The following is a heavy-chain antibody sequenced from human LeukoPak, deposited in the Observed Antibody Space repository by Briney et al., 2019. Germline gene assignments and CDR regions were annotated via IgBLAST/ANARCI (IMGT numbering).Heavy chain of an antibody. CDR2: IHHSRSV. V-gene: IGHV4-31*03. D-gene: IGHD4-11*01. CDR1: GDSITSGNYY. CDR3: TGGNDDSKIHY. Sequence: SETLSLTCNVSGDSITSGNYYWTWIRQRPDKVPESICHIHHSRSVYYSPSLRSRALISVDASKNQFSLRLTSLTAQDTAFYFCTGGNDDSKIHYWGQGTLVTVSS. J-gene: IGHJ4*02.